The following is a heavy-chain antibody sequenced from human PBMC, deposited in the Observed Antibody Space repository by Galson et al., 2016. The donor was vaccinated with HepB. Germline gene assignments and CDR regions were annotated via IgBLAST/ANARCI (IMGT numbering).Heavy chain of an antibody. CDR2: IWYDGSNK. CDR1: GFTFGRYA. CDR3: AREVGYCTSTSCEGHMDV. V-gene: IGHV3-33*01. Sequence: SLRLSCAASGFTFGRYAMHWVRQAPGKGLEWVAVIWYDGSNKYYADSVKGRFTISRDNSKNTLYLQMNSLRAEDTAVYYCAREVGYCTSTSCEGHMDVWGKGPTVTVSS. J-gene: IGHJ6*03. D-gene: IGHD2-2*01.